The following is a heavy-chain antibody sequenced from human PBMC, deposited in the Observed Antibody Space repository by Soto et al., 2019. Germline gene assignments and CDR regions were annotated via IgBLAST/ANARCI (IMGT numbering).Heavy chain of an antibody. J-gene: IGHJ4*02. V-gene: IGHV3-21*01. Sequence: PGGSLRLSCTVSGFAFNNYGIKWVRPAPGKGVEWVSSISKSDYTYYTDSVKGRFTISRDNAKNSVSLQMNTLRVEDTAVYYCAREDSIIIPAVSDFWGQGTLVTVA. D-gene: IGHD2-2*01. CDR3: AREDSIIIPAVSDF. CDR1: GFAFNNYG. CDR2: ISKSDYT.